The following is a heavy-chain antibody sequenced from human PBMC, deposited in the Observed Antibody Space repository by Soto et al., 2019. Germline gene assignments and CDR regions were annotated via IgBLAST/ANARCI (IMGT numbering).Heavy chain of an antibody. V-gene: IGHV3-30*18. CDR3: AKMPMNRVDRYYYYGMDV. J-gene: IGHJ6*02. D-gene: IGHD2-15*01. Sequence: QVQLVESGGGVVQPGRSLRLSCAASGFTFSSYGMHWVRQAPGKGLEWVAVISYDGSNKYYADSVKCRFTISRDNSKNTLYLQMNSLRAEDTAVYYCAKMPMNRVDRYYYYGMDVWGQGTTVTVSS. CDR2: ISYDGSNK. CDR1: GFTFSSYG.